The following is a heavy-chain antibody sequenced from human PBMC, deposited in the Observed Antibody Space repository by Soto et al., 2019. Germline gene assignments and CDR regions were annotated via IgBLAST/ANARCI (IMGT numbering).Heavy chain of an antibody. CDR3: ARGWAKLDAFDI. J-gene: IGHJ3*02. CDR1: GGTFSSYT. V-gene: IGHV1-69*02. D-gene: IGHD1-26*01. CDR2: IIPILGIA. Sequence: QVQLVQSGAEVKKPGSSVKVSCKASGGTFSSYTISWVRQAPGQGLEWMGRIIPILGIANYAQKFQGRVTITADKSTSTAYMELSSLRSEDTAVYYCARGWAKLDAFDIWGQGTMVTVSS.